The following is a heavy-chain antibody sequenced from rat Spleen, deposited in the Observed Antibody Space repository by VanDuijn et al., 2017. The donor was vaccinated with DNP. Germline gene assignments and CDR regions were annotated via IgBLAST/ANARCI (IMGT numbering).Heavy chain of an antibody. V-gene: IGHV5-31*01. D-gene: IGHD1-11*01. J-gene: IGHJ2*01. CDR3: AKGPNYGGWNDYFDY. Sequence: EVKLVESGGGLVQPGRSLKLSCAASGFIFSNYWMTWIRQAPGKGLEWVASITNTGDNIYYSDSVKGRFTISRDNGQNTLYLQMSKVGSDDTAIYYCAKGPNYGGWNDYFDYWGQGVMVTVPS. CDR2: ITNTGDNI. CDR1: GFIFSNYW.